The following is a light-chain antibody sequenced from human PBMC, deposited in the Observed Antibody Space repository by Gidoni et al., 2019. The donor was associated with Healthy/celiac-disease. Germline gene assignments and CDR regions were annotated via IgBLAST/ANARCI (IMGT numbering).Light chain of an antibody. V-gene: IGLV2-8*01. CDR3: SSYAGSTGV. Sequence: QSALTQPPSASGSPGQSVTTSCTGTSSDVGGYNYVSWYQQHPGKAPKLMIYEVSKRPSGVPDRFSGSKSGNTASLTVSGLQAEDEADYYCSSYAGSTGVFGGGTKLTVL. CDR1: SSDVGGYNY. CDR2: EVS. J-gene: IGLJ2*01.